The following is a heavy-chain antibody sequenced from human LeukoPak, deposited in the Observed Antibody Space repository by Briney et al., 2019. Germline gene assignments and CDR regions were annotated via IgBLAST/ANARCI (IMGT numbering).Heavy chain of an antibody. CDR3: ARVAGMTTVDY. V-gene: IGHV4-39*07. CDR1: GGSISSSSYY. Sequence: SETLSLTCTVSGGSISSSSYYWGWIRQPPGKGLEWIGSIYYSGSTYYNPSLKSRVTVSVDTSKNQFSLKLSSVTAADTAVYYCARVAGMTTVDYWGQGTLVTVSS. J-gene: IGHJ4*02. CDR2: IYYSGST. D-gene: IGHD4-11*01.